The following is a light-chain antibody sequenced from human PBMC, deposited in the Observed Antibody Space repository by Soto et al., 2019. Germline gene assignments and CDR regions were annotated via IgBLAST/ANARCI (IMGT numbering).Light chain of an antibody. CDR1: SSDVGGYDY. CDR3: SSYTSSITVDVV. V-gene: IGLV2-14*01. CDR2: EVS. J-gene: IGLJ2*01. Sequence: QSALTQPASVSGSPGQSITISCTGTSSDVGGYDYVSWYQHFPGKAPKLIIYEVSNRPSGVSNRFSGSKSGNTASLTISGLQAEDEADYCCSSYTSSITVDVVFGGGTKVTVL.